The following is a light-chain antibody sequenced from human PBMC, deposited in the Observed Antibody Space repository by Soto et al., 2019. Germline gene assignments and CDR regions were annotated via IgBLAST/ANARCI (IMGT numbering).Light chain of an antibody. V-gene: IGKV3-15*01. CDR2: GAS. CDR1: QSVSSN. Sequence: ETVMTQSPVTLSVSPGETVTLSCRASQSVSSNLAWYQQRPGQAPRLLIFGASTRATGIPARFSGSGSGTEFTLTISSLQSEDFAVYFCQQYNNWLTLRQGTKV. CDR3: QQYNNWLT. J-gene: IGKJ1*01.